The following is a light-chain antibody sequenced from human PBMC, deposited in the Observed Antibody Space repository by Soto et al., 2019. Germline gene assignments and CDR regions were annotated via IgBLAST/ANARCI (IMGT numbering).Light chain of an antibody. V-gene: IGKV1-5*03. CDR3: QQYSSYDT. CDR2: KAT. CDR1: DSITKY. J-gene: IGKJ4*01. Sequence: DIQMTQSPSTVTASVGDRVTITCRAADSITKYLAWYQQKPGKAPKLLIYKATTLQTGVPFRFSGSGSGTEFTLTISGLQPDDFATYYCQQYSSYDTFGGGTKVEIK.